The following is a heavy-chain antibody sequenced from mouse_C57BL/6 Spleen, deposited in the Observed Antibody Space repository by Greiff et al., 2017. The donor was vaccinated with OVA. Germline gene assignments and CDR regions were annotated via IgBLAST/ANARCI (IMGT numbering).Heavy chain of an antibody. D-gene: IGHD2-5*01. V-gene: IGHV1-81*01. CDR3: AGYSNFAY. CDR2: IYPRSGNT. J-gene: IGHJ3*01. CDR1: GYTFTSYG. Sequence: QVQLQQSGAELARPGASVKLSCKASGYTFTSYGISWVKQRTGQGLEWIGEIYPRSGNTYYNEKFKGKATLTADKSSSTAYMELRSLTSEDSAVYFCAGYSNFAYGGQGTLVTVSA.